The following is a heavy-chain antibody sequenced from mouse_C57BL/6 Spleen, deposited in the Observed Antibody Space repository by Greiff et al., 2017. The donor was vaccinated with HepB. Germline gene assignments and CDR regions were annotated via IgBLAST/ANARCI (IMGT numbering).Heavy chain of an antibody. CDR3: ARDPVYYGSSPWYFDV. D-gene: IGHD1-1*01. CDR2: ISYDGSN. CDR1: GYSITSGYY. V-gene: IGHV3-6*01. Sequence: EVKLLESGPGLVKPSQSLSLTCSVTGYSITSGYYWNWIRQFPGNKLEWMGYISYDGSNNYNPSLKNRIAITRDTSKNQFFLKLNSVTTEDTATYYCARDPVYYGSSPWYFDVWGTGTTVTVSS. J-gene: IGHJ1*03.